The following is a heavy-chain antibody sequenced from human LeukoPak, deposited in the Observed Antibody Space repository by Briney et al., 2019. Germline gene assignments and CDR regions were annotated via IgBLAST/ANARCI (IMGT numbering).Heavy chain of an antibody. D-gene: IGHD3-3*01. CDR1: GGSISSYY. Sequence: SETLSLTCTVSGGSISSYYWSWIRQPPGKGLEWIGYVYYSGSTNYNPSLKSRVTISVDTSKNQFSLKLSSVTAADTAVYYCARITLGIFGSLGAFDIWGQGTIVTVSS. V-gene: IGHV4-59*01. J-gene: IGHJ3*02. CDR3: ARITLGIFGSLGAFDI. CDR2: VYYSGST.